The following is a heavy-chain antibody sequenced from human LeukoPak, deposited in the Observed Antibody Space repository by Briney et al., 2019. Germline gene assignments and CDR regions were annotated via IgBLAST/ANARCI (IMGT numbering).Heavy chain of an antibody. V-gene: IGHV1-69*01. CDR3: ARTSREMTTSTGYFDY. CDR2: IIPIFGTA. J-gene: IGHJ4*02. Sequence: GASVKVSCKASGGTFSSYAISWVRQAPGQGLEWMGGIIPIFGTANYAQKFQGRVTITADESTSTACMGLSSLRSEDTAVYYCARTSREMTTSTGYFDYWGQGTLVTVSS. D-gene: IGHD5-24*01. CDR1: GGTFSSYA.